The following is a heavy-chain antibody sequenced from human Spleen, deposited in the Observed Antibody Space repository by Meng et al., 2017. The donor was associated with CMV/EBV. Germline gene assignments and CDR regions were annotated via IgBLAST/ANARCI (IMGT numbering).Heavy chain of an antibody. CDR3: ARGGRGRDYPYNYYGMDV. D-gene: IGHD2-15*01. V-gene: IGHV4-4*02. CDR2: IYHSGST. J-gene: IGHJ6*02. CDR1: GGSISSSNW. Sequence: SETLSLTCAVSGGSISSSNWWSWVRQPPGKGLEWIGEIYHSGSTNYNPSLKSRVTISVDKSKNQFSLKLSSVTAADTAVYYCARGGRGRDYPYNYYGMDVWGQGTTVTVSS.